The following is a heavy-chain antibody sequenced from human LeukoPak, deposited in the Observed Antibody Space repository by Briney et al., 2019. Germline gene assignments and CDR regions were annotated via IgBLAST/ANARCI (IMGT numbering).Heavy chain of an antibody. CDR2: ISAYNGNT. Sequence: AASVKVSCKASGYTFTSYGISWVRQAHEQGLEWMGWISAYNGNTNYAQKLQGRVTMTTDTSTSTAYMELRSLRSDDTAVYYCARDTYYDSSGYYDPYFDYWGQGTLVTVSS. CDR3: ARDTYYDSSGYYDPYFDY. CDR1: GYTFTSYG. V-gene: IGHV1-18*01. D-gene: IGHD3-22*01. J-gene: IGHJ4*02.